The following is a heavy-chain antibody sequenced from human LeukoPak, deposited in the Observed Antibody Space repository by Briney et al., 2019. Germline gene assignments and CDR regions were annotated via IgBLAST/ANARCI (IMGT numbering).Heavy chain of an antibody. CDR2: INPNSGGT. D-gene: IGHD6-13*01. V-gene: IGHV1-2*06. CDR1: GYTFTGYY. Sequence: ASVKVSCKASGYTFTGYYMHWVRQAPGQGLEWMGRINPNSGGTNYAQKFRGRVTMTRDTSISTAYMELSRLRSDDTAVYYCARSLPGYSSRAQYNWFDPWGQGTLVTVSS. J-gene: IGHJ5*02. CDR3: ARSLPGYSSRAQYNWFDP.